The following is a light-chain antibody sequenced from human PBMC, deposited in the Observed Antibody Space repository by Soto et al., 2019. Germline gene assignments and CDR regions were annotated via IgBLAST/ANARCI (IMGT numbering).Light chain of an antibody. Sequence: QSVLTQPPSVSGAPGQRVTISCTGSSSNIGAGYDVHWYQQLPGTAPKLLISGNTNRPSGVPDRFSGSKSGTSASLAITGRQAEDEADYYCQSYDSSLSGHVVFGGGTQLTVL. V-gene: IGLV1-40*01. CDR1: SSNIGAGYD. CDR2: GNT. CDR3: QSYDSSLSGHVV. J-gene: IGLJ2*01.